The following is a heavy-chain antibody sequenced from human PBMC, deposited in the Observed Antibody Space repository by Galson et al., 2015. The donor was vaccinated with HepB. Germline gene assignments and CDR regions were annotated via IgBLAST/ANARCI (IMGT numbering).Heavy chain of an antibody. J-gene: IGHJ4*02. CDR2: ISASGDYK. V-gene: IGHV3-48*03. Sequence: SLRLSCAASGFGLTSFAMNWVRQAPGKGLEWVSFISASGDYKHYADFLEGRFTMSRDNAKSSFYLQMNDVRPDDTAVYFCARALQYCSGGSCYPGQFDHWGQGTPVTVSS. CDR1: GFGLTSFA. CDR3: ARALQYCSGGSCYPGQFDH. D-gene: IGHD2-15*01.